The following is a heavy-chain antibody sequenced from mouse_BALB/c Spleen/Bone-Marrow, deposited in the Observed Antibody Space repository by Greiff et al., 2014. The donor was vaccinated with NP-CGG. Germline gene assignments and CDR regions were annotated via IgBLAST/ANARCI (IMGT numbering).Heavy chain of an antibody. J-gene: IGHJ2*01. V-gene: IGHV14-3*02. Sequence: VQLQQSGAELVKPGASVKLSCTVFGFNIKSTYIHWVKQRPEQGLEWIGWVDPANGNSKCDPRFQGKATITADSSSNTAYLQLSSLTSEDTAVYYGALNYASQLDYGGQGTTVTVSS. D-gene: IGHD2-4*01. CDR2: VDPANGNS. CDR1: GFNIKSTY. CDR3: ALNYASQLDY.